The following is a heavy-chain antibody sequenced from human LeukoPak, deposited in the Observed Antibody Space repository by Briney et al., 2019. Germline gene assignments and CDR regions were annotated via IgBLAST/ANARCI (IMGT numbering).Heavy chain of an antibody. J-gene: IGHJ4*02. D-gene: IGHD6-13*01. V-gene: IGHV3-21*04. CDR1: GFTFSSYS. Sequence: PGGSLRLSCAASGFTFSSYSMNWVRQAPGKGLEWVSSISSSSTYIYYADSVKGRFTISRDNAKNSLYLQMNSLRDEDTAVYYCARGSIVAANFDYWGQGTLVTVSS. CDR3: ARGSIVAANFDY. CDR2: ISSSSTYI.